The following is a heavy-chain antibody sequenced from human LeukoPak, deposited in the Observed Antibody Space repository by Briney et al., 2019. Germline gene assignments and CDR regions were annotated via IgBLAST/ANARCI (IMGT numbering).Heavy chain of an antibody. CDR3: ARDRGAVAATYYFDY. D-gene: IGHD6-19*01. V-gene: IGHV1-69*01. CDR1: GGTFSSYA. Sequence: SVKVSCKASGGTFSSYAISWVRQAPGQGLEWMGGIIPIFGTANYAQKFQGRVTITVDESTSTAYMELSSLRSEDTAVYYCARDRGAVAATYYFDYWGQGTLVTVSS. J-gene: IGHJ4*02. CDR2: IIPIFGTA.